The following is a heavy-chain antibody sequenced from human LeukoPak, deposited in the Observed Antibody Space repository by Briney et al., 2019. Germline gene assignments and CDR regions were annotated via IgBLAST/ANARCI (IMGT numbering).Heavy chain of an antibody. CDR1: GFTFSSYG. V-gene: IGHV3-30*18. Sequence: PGRSLRLSCAASGFTFSSYGMHWVRQAPGKGPEWVAVISYDGSNKYYADSVKGRFTISRDNSKNTLYLQMNSLRAEDTAVYYCANGADKRAAADFDYWGQGTLVTVSS. CDR3: ANGADKRAAADFDY. CDR2: ISYDGSNK. D-gene: IGHD6-13*01. J-gene: IGHJ4*02.